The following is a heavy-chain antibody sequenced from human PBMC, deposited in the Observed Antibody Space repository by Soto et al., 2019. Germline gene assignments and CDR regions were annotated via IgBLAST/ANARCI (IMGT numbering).Heavy chain of an antibody. Sequence: QVQLVQSGAEVKKPGASVKVSCKASGYTFTSYDINWVRQATGQGLEWMGWMNPNSGNTGYAQKFQGRVTMTRNTSISTAYMELSSLRSKDTAVYYCARGNGRVLMVYAYNWFDPWGQGTLVTVSS. V-gene: IGHV1-8*01. J-gene: IGHJ5*02. CDR2: MNPNSGNT. CDR1: GYTFTSYD. D-gene: IGHD2-8*01. CDR3: ARGNGRVLMVYAYNWFDP.